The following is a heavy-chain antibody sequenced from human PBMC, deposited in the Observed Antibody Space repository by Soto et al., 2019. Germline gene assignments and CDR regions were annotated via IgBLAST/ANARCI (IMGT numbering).Heavy chain of an antibody. CDR1: GGSISDSNDH. Sequence: PSETLSLTCTVSGGSISDSNDHWGWIRQPPGKGLEWIGYIYYSGSTKYNPSLESRVTISVDTSRNQFSLKLSSVSAADTAVYYCARGYYDSRGYSNPFDYWGQGTLVTVSS. CDR3: ARGYYDSRGYSNPFDY. V-gene: IGHV4-61*05. CDR2: IYYSGST. J-gene: IGHJ4*02. D-gene: IGHD3-22*01.